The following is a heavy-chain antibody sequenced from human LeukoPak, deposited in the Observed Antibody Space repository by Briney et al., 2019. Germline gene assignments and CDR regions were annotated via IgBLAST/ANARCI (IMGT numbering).Heavy chain of an antibody. CDR1: GFTFSSYW. CDR3: ARVPRSNWNEY. V-gene: IGHV3-21*06. CDR2: ISTSSSYI. Sequence: GGSLRLSCAASGFTFSSYWMSWVRQAPGKGLEWVSSISTSSSYIYYADSVKGRFTISRDNAKNSLYLQMNSLRAEDTAVYYCARVPRSNWNEYWGQGTLVTVSS. D-gene: IGHD1-1*01. J-gene: IGHJ4*02.